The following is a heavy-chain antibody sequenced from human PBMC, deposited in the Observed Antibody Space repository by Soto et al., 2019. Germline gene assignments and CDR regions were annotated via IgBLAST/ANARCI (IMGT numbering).Heavy chain of an antibody. V-gene: IGHV4-39*01. Sequence: PSETLSLTCNVSGGSISSSRSYWAWIRQPPGKGLEWIANIFYSGSTYYNPSLASRVTVSVDTSKNQFSLKLSSVTAADTAVYYCARQPTTADIALCFDLWGQGTLVTVSS. CDR1: GGSISSSRSY. CDR3: ARQPTTADIALCFDL. CDR2: IFYSGST. J-gene: IGHJ5*02. D-gene: IGHD2-2*01.